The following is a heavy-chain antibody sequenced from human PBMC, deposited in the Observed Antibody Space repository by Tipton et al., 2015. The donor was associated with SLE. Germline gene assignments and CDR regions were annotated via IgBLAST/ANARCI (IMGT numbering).Heavy chain of an antibody. CDR3: AASLLPDYGFDI. CDR2: ISYDGSNK. V-gene: IGHV3-30*04. D-gene: IGHD2-15*01. CDR1: GFTFSSYA. J-gene: IGHJ3*02. Sequence: SLRLSCAASGFTFSSYAMHWVRQAPGKGLEWEAVISYDGSNKYYADSVKGRFTISRDNSKNTLYLQMNSLRPEDTAVYYCAASLLPDYGFDIWGQGTMVTVSS.